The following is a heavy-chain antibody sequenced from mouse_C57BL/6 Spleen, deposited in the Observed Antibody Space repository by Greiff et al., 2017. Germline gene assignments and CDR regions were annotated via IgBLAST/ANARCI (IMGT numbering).Heavy chain of an antibody. Sequence: QVQLQQPGAELVMPGASVKLSCKASGYTFTSYWMHWVKQRPGQGLEWIGEIDPSDSYTNYNQKFKGKSTLTVDKSSSTAYMQLSSLTSEDSAVXYCAREAYGSSKYYLDYWGQGTTLTVSS. D-gene: IGHD1-1*01. CDR2: IDPSDSYT. CDR1: GYTFTSYW. CDR3: AREAYGSSKYYLDY. V-gene: IGHV1-69*01. J-gene: IGHJ2*01.